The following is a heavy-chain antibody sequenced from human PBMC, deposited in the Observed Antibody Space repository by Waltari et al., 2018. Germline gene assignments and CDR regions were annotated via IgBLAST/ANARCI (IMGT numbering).Heavy chain of an antibody. J-gene: IGHJ5*02. CDR1: GFTFSLNW. CDR3: ARGFDA. Sequence: EVQLVESGGGLVQPGGSLRLYCAASGFTFSLNWMHWVRQAPGKGLEWVANIKGDGSEKYYVDSVRGRFTLSRDNAKNTLSLEMNSVTAEDTAVYYCARGFDAWGQGTLVTVSS. V-gene: IGHV3-7*01. CDR2: IKGDGSEK.